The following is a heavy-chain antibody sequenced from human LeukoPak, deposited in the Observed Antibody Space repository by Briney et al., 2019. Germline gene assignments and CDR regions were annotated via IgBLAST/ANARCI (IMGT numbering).Heavy chain of an antibody. CDR1: GGSIRSSYYY. CDR2: IYDSGST. V-gene: IGHV4-39*01. D-gene: IGHD2-15*01. CDR3: ARGVVVAATLFDY. Sequence: SETLSLTCTVSGGSIRSSYYYWGWIRQPPGKGLEWIGSIYDSGSTYYNPSLKSRVTISVDTSKNQFSLKLSSVTAADTAVYYCARGVVVAATLFDYWGQGTLVTVSS. J-gene: IGHJ4*02.